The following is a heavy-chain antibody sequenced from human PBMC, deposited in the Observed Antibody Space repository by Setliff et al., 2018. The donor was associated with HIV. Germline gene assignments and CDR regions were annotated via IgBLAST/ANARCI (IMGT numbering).Heavy chain of an antibody. CDR2: IYQTGVT. CDR1: GYSISSGYY. CDR3: ASHANTVTTVFVDYFDY. J-gene: IGHJ4*01. Sequence: PSETLSLTCAVSGYSISSGYYWGWIRQPPGKGLEWIGSIYQTGVTYYNPSLKSRVTISVDTSKNQFSLNLSSVTAADTAIYYCASHANTVTTVFVDYFDYWGRGTLVTVPS. D-gene: IGHD4-17*01. V-gene: IGHV4-38-2*01.